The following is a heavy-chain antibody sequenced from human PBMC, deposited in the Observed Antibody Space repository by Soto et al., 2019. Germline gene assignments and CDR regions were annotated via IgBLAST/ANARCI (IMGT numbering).Heavy chain of an antibody. V-gene: IGHV4-34*01. CDR2: INHSGST. CDR3: ARTKRYFDWSRLYYFDY. D-gene: IGHD3-9*01. J-gene: IGHJ4*02. Sequence: SETLSLTCAVYGGSFSCYYWSWIRHPPGKGLEWIGEINHSGSTNYNPSLKSRVTISVDTSKNQFSLKLSSVTAADTAVYYCARTKRYFDWSRLYYFDYWSQGTLVTVSS. CDR1: GGSFSCYY.